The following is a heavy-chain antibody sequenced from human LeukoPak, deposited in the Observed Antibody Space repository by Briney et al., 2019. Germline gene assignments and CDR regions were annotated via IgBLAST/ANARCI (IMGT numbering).Heavy chain of an antibody. Sequence: GGSLRLSCAASGFTFSRYAMSWVRQAPGKGLEWVSAISGSGSSTYYAASVKGRFTISRDNSKNTLYLQMNSLRAEDTAVYYCAKDPYYDFWSGYYFVPSPVDYWGQGTLVTVSS. D-gene: IGHD3-3*01. J-gene: IGHJ4*02. CDR1: GFTFSRYA. CDR3: AKDPYYDFWSGYYFVPSPVDY. CDR2: ISGSGSST. V-gene: IGHV3-23*01.